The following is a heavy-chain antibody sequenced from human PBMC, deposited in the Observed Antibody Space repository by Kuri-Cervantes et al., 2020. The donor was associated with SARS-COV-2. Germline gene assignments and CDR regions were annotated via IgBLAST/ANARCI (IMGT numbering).Heavy chain of an antibody. V-gene: IGHV4-34*01. CDR2: INHSGST. CDR3: ATSYYYDSSGYYGWFDP. D-gene: IGHD3-22*01. Sequence: SETLSLTCAVYGGSFSGYYWSWIRQPPGKGLEWIGEINHSGSTNYNPSLKSRVTISVDTSKNQFSLKLSSVTAADTAVYYCATSYYYDSSGYYGWFDPWGQGVLVTDSS. J-gene: IGHJ5*02. CDR1: GGSFSGYY.